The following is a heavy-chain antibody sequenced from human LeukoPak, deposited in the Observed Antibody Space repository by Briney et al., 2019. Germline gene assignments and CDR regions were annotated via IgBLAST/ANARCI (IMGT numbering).Heavy chain of an antibody. D-gene: IGHD2-15*01. CDR3: ASVPRRYCSGGSCSKSGYYYYYMDV. CDR1: GGSISSYY. Sequence: PSDTLSLTCTVSGGSISSYYWSWIRQPPGKGLEWIGYIYYSGSTNYNPSPKSRVTISVDTSKNQFSLKLSSVTAADTAVYYCASVPRRYCSGGSCSKSGYYYYYMDVWGKGTTVTVSS. V-gene: IGHV4-59*07. CDR2: IYYSGST. J-gene: IGHJ6*03.